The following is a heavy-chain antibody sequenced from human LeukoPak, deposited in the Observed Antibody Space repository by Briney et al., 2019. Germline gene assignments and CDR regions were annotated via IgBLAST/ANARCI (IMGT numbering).Heavy chain of an antibody. CDR3: ARSYYDFWSGYYGDNWFDP. J-gene: IGHJ5*02. D-gene: IGHD3-3*01. CDR1: GGSSTSSSYY. V-gene: IGHV4-39*01. CDR2: IYYSGST. Sequence: SETLSLTCTVSGGSSTSSSYYWGWIRQPPGKGLEWIGSIYYSGSTYYNPSLKSRVPISVATPKNQFSLKLSSVTAADTAVYYCARSYYDFWSGYYGDNWFDPWGQGTLVTVSS.